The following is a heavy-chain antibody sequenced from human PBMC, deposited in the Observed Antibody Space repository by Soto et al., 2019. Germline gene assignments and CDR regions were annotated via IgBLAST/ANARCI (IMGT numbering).Heavy chain of an antibody. CDR3: ARDGYCSGGSCYRP. CDR1: GGSISSGDYS. J-gene: IGHJ5*02. D-gene: IGHD2-15*01. Sequence: SETLSLTCTVSGGSISSGDYSWSWIRQPPGKGLEWIGYIYYSGSTYYNPSVKSRVTISVDTSKNQFSLKLSSVTAADTAVYYCARDGYCSGGSCYRPWGQGTLVTVSS. V-gene: IGHV4-30-4*01. CDR2: IYYSGST.